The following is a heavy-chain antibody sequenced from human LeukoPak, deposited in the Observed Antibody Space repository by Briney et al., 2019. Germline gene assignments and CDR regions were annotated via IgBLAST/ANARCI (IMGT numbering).Heavy chain of an antibody. Sequence: PSETLSLTCTVSGGSISSSSYYWGWIRQPPGKGLEWTGSIYYSGSTYYNPSLKSPVTISVDTSKNQFSPRLSSVTAAETAGYYCASYGRALYYYYMDVWGKGTTVTVPS. CDR1: GGSISSSSYY. CDR2: IYYSGST. D-gene: IGHD4-17*01. CDR3: ASYGRALYYYYMDV. J-gene: IGHJ6*03. V-gene: IGHV4-39*01.